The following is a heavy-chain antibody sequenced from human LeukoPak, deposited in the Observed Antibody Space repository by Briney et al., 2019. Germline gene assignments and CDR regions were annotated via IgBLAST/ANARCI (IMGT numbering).Heavy chain of an antibody. Sequence: GASVKVSCKASGYTFSGYYMYWMRQAPGQGLEWMGWINLYSGAAYFAQKFRGRVTMTSDTSISTAYMELSGLRSDDTAVYYCARGPLIAIAGVQSTDLFYFEFWGQGTLVTVSA. CDR1: GYTFSGYY. CDR3: ARGPLIAIAGVQSTDLFYFEF. V-gene: IGHV1-2*02. CDR2: INLYSGAA. D-gene: IGHD6-13*01. J-gene: IGHJ4*02.